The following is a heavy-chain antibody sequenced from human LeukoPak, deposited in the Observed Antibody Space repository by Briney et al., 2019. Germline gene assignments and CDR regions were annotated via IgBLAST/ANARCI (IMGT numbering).Heavy chain of an antibody. Sequence: SETLSLTCTVSGGSISSSSYYWGWLRQPPGKGLEWIGSIYYSGSTYYNPSLKSRVTISVDTSKNQFSLKLSSATAADTAVYYCARDPDSDDAFDIWGQGTMVTVSS. J-gene: IGHJ3*02. CDR2: IYYSGST. CDR3: ARDPDSDDAFDI. CDR1: GGSISSSSYY. D-gene: IGHD2-21*01. V-gene: IGHV4-39*07.